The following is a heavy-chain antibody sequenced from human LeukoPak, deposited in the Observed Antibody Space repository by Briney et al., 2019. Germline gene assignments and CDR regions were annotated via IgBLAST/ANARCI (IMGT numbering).Heavy chain of an antibody. J-gene: IGHJ4*02. D-gene: IGHD6-19*01. Sequence: GGSLRLSCAASGFTFSSYAMSWVRQAPGKGLEWVSAISGSGGSTYYADSVKGRFTISRDNSKNTVYLQMNSLRAEDTAVYYCAKTTTGYSSGRYPGWPVDYWGQGTLVTVSS. CDR3: AKTTTGYSSGRYPGWPVDY. V-gene: IGHV3-23*01. CDR1: GFTFSSYA. CDR2: ISGSGGST.